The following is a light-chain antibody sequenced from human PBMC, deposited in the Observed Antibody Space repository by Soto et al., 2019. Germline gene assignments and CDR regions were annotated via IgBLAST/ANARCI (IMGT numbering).Light chain of an antibody. CDR3: QQRSNWPPDT. Sequence: EIVLTQSPGTLSLSPGERATLSCRASQRVSSSYLAWYQQKPGQAPRLLIYGASSRATGIPDRFSGSGSGTDFTLTISRLEPEDFAVYYCQQRSNWPPDTFGQGTKLEIK. CDR2: GAS. V-gene: IGKV3D-20*02. CDR1: QRVSSSY. J-gene: IGKJ2*01.